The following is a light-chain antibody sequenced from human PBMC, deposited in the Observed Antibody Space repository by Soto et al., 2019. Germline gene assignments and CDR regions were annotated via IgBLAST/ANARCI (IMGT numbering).Light chain of an antibody. CDR2: GTS. J-gene: IGKJ1*01. Sequence: EIVLTQSPGTLSLSPGERATLSCRASQSVSSSYLAWYQQKPGQAPRLLISGTSSRTTGIPDRLSGSGSGTDFTLTISRLEPEDFAVYYCQHYGSSPKTFGQGPKVEIK. CDR3: QHYGSSPKT. CDR1: QSVSSSY. V-gene: IGKV3-20*01.